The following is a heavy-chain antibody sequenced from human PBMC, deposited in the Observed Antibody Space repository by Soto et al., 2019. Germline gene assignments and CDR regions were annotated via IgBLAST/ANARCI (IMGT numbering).Heavy chain of an antibody. CDR3: ARFGHPQRKDYYGMDV. D-gene: IGHD2-2*01. Sequence: GESLKICCRGSGCNFTSYWIRRVRQMHGKGLEWMGIIYPGDSDTRYSPSFQGQVTISADKSISTAYLQWSSLKASGTAMYYCARFGHPQRKDYYGMDVWGQGTTVTVSS. J-gene: IGHJ6*02. CDR2: IYPGDSDT. V-gene: IGHV5-51*01. CDR1: GCNFTSYW.